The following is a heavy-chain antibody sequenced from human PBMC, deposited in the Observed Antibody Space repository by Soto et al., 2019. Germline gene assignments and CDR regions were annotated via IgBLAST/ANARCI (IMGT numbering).Heavy chain of an antibody. V-gene: IGHV3-66*01. Sequence: PGGSLRLSCAASGFTVSSNYMSWVRQAPGKGLEWVSVIYAGGNTHYADSVEGRFTISRDNSNNMLYLQMNSLRAEDTAVYYCVVYYVRLLVGYNYIDYWGQGTLVTVSS. D-gene: IGHD2-21*02. J-gene: IGHJ4*02. CDR3: VVYYVRLLVGYNYIDY. CDR1: GFTVSSNY. CDR2: IYAGGNT.